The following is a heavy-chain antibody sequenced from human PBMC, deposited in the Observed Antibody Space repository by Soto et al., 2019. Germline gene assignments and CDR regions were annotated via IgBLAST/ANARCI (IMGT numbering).Heavy chain of an antibody. D-gene: IGHD5-12*01. CDR3: AKQYSGYVVAFDY. J-gene: IGHJ4*02. CDR2: IQPRGGGS. V-gene: IGHV1-46*01. CDR1: GYTFTSYY. Sequence: GASVKVSCKASGYTFTSYYMHWVRQAPGQGLEWMGIIQPRGGGSSYAQKFQDRVTMTRDTSTSTVYMELSSLTSEDTAVYSCAKQYSGYVVAFDYWGQGSLVTVSS.